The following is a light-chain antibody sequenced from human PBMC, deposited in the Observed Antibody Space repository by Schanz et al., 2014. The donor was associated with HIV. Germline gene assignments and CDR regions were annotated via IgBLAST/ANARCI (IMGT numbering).Light chain of an antibody. CDR3: QQYKWWPPIT. Sequence: EIVLTQSPGTLSLSPGGRATLSCGASESVSDKVAWYQRRPGQAPRLLIYDSSSRATGISARFSGSGSGTEFTLTISSLQSEDFGVYFCQQYKWWPPITFGQGTRLE. CDR1: ESVSDK. J-gene: IGKJ5*01. CDR2: DSS. V-gene: IGKV3-15*01.